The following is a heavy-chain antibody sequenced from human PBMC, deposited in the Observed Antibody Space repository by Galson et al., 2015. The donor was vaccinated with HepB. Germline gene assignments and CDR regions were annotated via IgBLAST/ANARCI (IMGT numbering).Heavy chain of an antibody. V-gene: IGHV3-23*01. CDR1: GFTFSSYA. D-gene: IGHD4-23*01. CDR2: ISGSGGST. CDR3: ARPGVTTVVTIEYFQH. J-gene: IGHJ1*01. Sequence: SLRLSCAASGFTFSSYAMSWVRQAPGKGLEWVSAISGSGGSTYYADSVKGRFTISRDNSKNTLYLQMNSLRAEDTAVYYCARPGVTTVVTIEYFQHWGQGTLVTVSS.